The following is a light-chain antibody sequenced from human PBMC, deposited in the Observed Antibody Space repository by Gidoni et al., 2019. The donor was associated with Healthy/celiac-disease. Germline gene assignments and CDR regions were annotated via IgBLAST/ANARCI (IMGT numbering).Light chain of an antibody. Sequence: DIVMTQYPLSLPVTPGEPASISCRSSQSLLYSNGYNYLDWYLQKPGQSPQLLIYLGSNRASGVPDRFSGSGSGTDFTLKISRVEAEDVGVYYCMQALQTPPFFGQXTRLEIK. CDR3: MQALQTPPF. J-gene: IGKJ5*01. CDR1: QSLLYSNGYNY. V-gene: IGKV2-28*01. CDR2: LGS.